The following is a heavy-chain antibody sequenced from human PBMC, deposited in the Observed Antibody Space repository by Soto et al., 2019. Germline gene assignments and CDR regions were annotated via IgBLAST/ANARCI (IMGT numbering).Heavy chain of an antibody. J-gene: IGHJ4*02. V-gene: IGHV1-18*01. Sequence: QVQLVQSGAEVKKPGASEKVSCKASGYTLTTYGISWVRQAPGQGLEWMGWISGYNGNTNYAQKLQGRVTMTTDTSTSTAYMELRSLRSDDTAVYYCARLRYFDWYLDYFDYWGQGTLVTVSS. CDR1: GYTLTTYG. CDR2: ISGYNGNT. D-gene: IGHD3-9*01. CDR3: ARLRYFDWYLDYFDY.